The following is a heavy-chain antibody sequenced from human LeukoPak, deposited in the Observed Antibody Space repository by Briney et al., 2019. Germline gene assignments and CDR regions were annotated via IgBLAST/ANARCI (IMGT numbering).Heavy chain of an antibody. V-gene: IGHV1-8*02. CDR2: MNPNSGNT. Sequence: ASVKVSCKASGNTFTNNGISWVRQAPGQGLEWMGWMNPNSGNTGYAQKFQGRVTMTRNTSISTAYMELSSLRSEDTAVYYCAREDIVVVVAAIFRWFDPWGQGTLVTVSS. CDR3: AREDIVVVVAAIFRWFDP. J-gene: IGHJ5*02. D-gene: IGHD2-15*01. CDR1: GNTFTNNG.